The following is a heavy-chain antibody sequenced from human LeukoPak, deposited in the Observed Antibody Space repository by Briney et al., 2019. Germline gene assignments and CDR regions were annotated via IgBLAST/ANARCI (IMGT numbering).Heavy chain of an antibody. CDR1: GFTFSSYA. CDR2: VKSKTDGGTT. CDR3: TVVNYGSGSYPLGY. J-gene: IGHJ4*02. V-gene: IGHV3-15*01. D-gene: IGHD3-10*01. Sequence: PGGSLRLSCAASGFTFSSYAMSWVRQAPGKGLEWVGRVKSKTDGGTTDYAAPVKGRFTTSRDDSKNTLYLEMNSLKTEDTAVYYCTVVNYGSGSYPLGYWGQGTLVTVSS.